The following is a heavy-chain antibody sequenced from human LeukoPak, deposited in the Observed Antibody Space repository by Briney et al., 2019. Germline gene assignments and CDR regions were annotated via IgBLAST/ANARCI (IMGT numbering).Heavy chain of an antibody. CDR3: AKPLWGGTHLLRPDYFDY. Sequence: PGGSLRLSCAASGFTFSSYGMHWVRQAPGKGLEWVAFIRYDGSNKYYADSVKGRFTISRDNSKNTLYLQMNSLRAEDTAVYYCAKPLWGGTHLLRPDYFDYWGQGTLVTVSS. CDR1: GFTFSSYG. V-gene: IGHV3-30*02. CDR2: IRYDGSNK. D-gene: IGHD2-15*01. J-gene: IGHJ4*02.